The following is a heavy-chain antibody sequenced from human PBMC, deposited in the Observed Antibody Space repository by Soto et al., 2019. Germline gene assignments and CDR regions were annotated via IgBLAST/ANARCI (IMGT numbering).Heavy chain of an antibody. CDR2: IIPIFGTA. J-gene: IGHJ6*02. CDR3: MGSPSDGLPECNYGVGT. V-gene: IGHV1-69*01. CDR1: GGTFSSYA. Sequence: QVLLVQSGAEVKKPGSSVKVSCKASGGTFSSYAISWVRQAPGQGLEWMGGIIPIFGTANYAEKFKGRVTITADESTSTGYIVLSSLRSVDTVVYYAMGSPSDGLPECNYGVGTWG. D-gene: IGHD2-2*01.